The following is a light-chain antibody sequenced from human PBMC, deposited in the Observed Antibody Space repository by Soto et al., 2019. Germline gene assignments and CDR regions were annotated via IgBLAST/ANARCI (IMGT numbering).Light chain of an antibody. J-gene: IGLJ3*02. CDR2: NNS. Sequence: QIVVTQAPSASGTPGQRVTISCSGSNSNIGGNSVSWYHHLPGTAPKLLIFNNSQRPSGVPDRFSGSKSGTSASLAISGLQSEDEADYYCASWDDSLNGHWVFGGGTKLTVL. V-gene: IGLV1-44*01. CDR3: ASWDDSLNGHWV. CDR1: NSNIGGNS.